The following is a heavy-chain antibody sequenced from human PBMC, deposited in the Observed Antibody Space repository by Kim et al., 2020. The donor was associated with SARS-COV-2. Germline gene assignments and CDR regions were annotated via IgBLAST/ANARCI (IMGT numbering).Heavy chain of an antibody. CDR2: IYTSGST. CDR3: ARDRKQWLVRYFDY. J-gene: IGHJ4*02. D-gene: IGHD6-19*01. V-gene: IGHV4-4*07. Sequence: SETLSLTCTVSGGSISSYYWSWIRQPAGKGLEWIGRIYTSGSTNYNPSLKSRVTMSVDTSKNQFSLKLSSVTAADTAVYYCARDRKQWLVRYFDYWGQGTLVTVSS. CDR1: GGSISSYY.